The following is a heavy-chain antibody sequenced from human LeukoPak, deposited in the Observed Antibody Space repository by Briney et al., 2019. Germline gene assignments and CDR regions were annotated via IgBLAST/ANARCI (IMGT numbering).Heavy chain of an antibody. V-gene: IGHV4-59*01. CDR3: ASGRITMIEGDAFDI. CDR1: GGSISSYY. CDR2: IYYSGST. Sequence: PSETLSLTCTVSGGSISSYYWSWIRQPPGKGLEWIGYIYYSGSTNYNPPLKSRVTISVDTSKNQFSLKLSSVTAADTAVYYCASGRITMIEGDAFDIWGQGTMVTVSS. D-gene: IGHD3-22*01. J-gene: IGHJ3*02.